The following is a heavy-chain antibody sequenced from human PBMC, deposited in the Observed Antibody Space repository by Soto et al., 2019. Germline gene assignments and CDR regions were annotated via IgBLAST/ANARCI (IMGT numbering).Heavy chain of an antibody. Sequence: SETLSLTCTVSRGSILSYYWSWIRQPPGKGLEWIAYVYYGGSPNYNPSLKGRVTISVDASKNQFSLRLSSVTAADTAVYYCARSPQLERRGPFAYWGQGTLVTVS. CDR3: ARSPQLERRGPFAY. CDR2: VYYGGSP. CDR1: RGSILSYY. D-gene: IGHD1-1*01. J-gene: IGHJ4*02. V-gene: IGHV4-59*01.